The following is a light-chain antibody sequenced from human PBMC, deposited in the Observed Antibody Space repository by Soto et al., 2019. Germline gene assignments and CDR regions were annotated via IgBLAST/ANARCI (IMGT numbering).Light chain of an antibody. V-gene: IGKV3-15*01. CDR3: QQYNKWLQT. CDR1: QSVSID. J-gene: IGKJ1*01. CDR2: GAS. Sequence: EIVMTQSPATVPVSPGERVTLSCRASQSVSIDLAWYQQKPGQAPRLLIYGASTRATDIPPSFTGSGSGTEFTLTISSLQSEDIAVYYCQQYNKWLQTFGQGTKVEIK.